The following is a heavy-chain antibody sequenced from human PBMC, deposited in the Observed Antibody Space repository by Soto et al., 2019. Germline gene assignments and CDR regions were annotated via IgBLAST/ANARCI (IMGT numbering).Heavy chain of an antibody. V-gene: IGHV3-13*01. CDR3: ARSSDSGSSGVVFDY. CDR1: GFTFSSYD. J-gene: IGHJ4*02. CDR2: IGTAGDT. Sequence: LRLSCAASGFTFSSYDMHWVRQATGKGLEWVSAIGTAGDTYYPGSVKGRLTISRENAKNSLYLQMNSLRAGDTAVYYCARSSDSGSSGVVFDYWGQGTLVTVSS. D-gene: IGHD6-13*01.